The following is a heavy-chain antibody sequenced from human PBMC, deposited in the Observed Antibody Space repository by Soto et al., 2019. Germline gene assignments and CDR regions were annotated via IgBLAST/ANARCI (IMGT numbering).Heavy chain of an antibody. D-gene: IGHD3-16*01. J-gene: IGHJ3*01. CDR3: ARPYGGKIGDAPDL. CDR1: GFTFSSYA. CDR2: ISDAAASA. V-gene: IGHV3-23*01. Sequence: EVQLLESGGGLVQPGGSLETSCVASGFTFSSYAIGWVRQVSGEGLEWVSTISDAAASAYYVDSVKGRFTISRDNSKRTLYLQMNSLRAEDSAMYYCARPYGGKIGDAPDLWGQGTMVTVSS.